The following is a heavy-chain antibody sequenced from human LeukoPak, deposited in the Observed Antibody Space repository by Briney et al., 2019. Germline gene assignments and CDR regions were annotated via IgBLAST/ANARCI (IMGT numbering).Heavy chain of an antibody. V-gene: IGHV4-59*11. CDR2: IYYTGTT. Sequence: SETLSLTCAVGGGSLSGHYWGWIRQPPGKGLELVGHIYYTGTTFYNPSLNSRVTITLDTSRNQFSLRLTSVIAADTAVYYCARFSWGCSTASCYLTNWGQGTLVTVSS. CDR1: GGSLSGHY. CDR3: ARFSWGCSTASCYLTN. D-gene: IGHD2-2*01. J-gene: IGHJ4*02.